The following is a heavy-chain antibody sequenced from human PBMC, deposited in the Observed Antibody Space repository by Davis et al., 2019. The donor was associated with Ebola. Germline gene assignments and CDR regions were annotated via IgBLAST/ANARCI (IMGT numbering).Heavy chain of an antibody. CDR3: ARRDGSSGWYNYYGMDV. CDR2: IYYSGST. CDR1: GGSISSYY. J-gene: IGHJ6*02. V-gene: IGHV4-59*01. D-gene: IGHD6-19*01. Sequence: MPSETLSLTCTVSGGSISSYYWSGIRQPPGKGLEWIGYIYYSGSTNYNPSLKSRVTISVDTSKNQFSLKLSSVTAADTAVYYCARRDGSSGWYNYYGMDVWGQGTTVTVSS.